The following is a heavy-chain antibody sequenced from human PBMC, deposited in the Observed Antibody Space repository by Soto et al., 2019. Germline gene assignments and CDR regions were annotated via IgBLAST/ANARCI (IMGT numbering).Heavy chain of an antibody. CDR1: GFTFSSYA. J-gene: IGHJ4*02. CDR2: ISGSGGST. CDR3: ANSNPSDFVTTRYCSGGSCYGWLGY. V-gene: IGHV3-23*01. Sequence: GGSLRLSCAASGFTFSSYAMSWVRQAPGKGLEWVSAISGSGGSTYYADSVKGRFTISRDNSKNTLYLQMNSLRAEDTAVYYCANSNPSDFVTTRYCSGGSCYGWLGYWGQGTLVTVSS. D-gene: IGHD2-15*01.